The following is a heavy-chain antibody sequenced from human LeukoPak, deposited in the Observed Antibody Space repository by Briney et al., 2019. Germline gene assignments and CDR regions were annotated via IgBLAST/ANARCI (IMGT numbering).Heavy chain of an antibody. CDR3: ARHRGYSFDF. J-gene: IGHJ4*02. CDR2: IYHDGNS. V-gene: IGHV4-4*02. CDR1: GASIVSSNW. Sequence: SGTLSLTCVVSGASIVSSNWYSWVRQPPGKGLEWIGEIYHDGNSNYNPSLKSRVTISVDKSKNQFSLKLRSVTAADTAVFYCARHRGYSFDFWGRGTRVTVSS.